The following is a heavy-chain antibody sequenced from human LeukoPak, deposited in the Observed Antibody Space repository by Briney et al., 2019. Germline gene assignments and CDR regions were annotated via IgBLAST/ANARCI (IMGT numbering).Heavy chain of an antibody. CDR3: AIRGTYYDFWSGYQNGGPLSY. Sequence: PRASVKVSCKVSGYTLTELSMHWVRQAPGKGLEWMGGFDPEDGETIYAQKFQGRVTMTEDTSTDTAYMELSSLRSEDTAVYYCAIRGTYYDFWSGYQNGGPLSYWGQGTLVTVSS. J-gene: IGHJ4*02. CDR2: FDPEDGET. D-gene: IGHD3-3*01. CDR1: GYTLTELS. V-gene: IGHV1-24*01.